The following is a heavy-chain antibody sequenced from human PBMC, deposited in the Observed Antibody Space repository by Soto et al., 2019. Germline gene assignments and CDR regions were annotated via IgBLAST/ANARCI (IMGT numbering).Heavy chain of an antibody. CDR3: ARGRYLDSSDYWVANLPFDH. V-gene: IGHV3-23*01. CDR2: ISRSGRGSA. J-gene: IGHJ4*02. Sequence: GGSLRLSCAASGFTFNSYVMTWVRQAPGEGLEWVSSISRSGRGSAYYADSVKGRFTISRDNSENTLFLQMNNLRDEDTALYYCARGRYLDSSDYWVANLPFDHWGLGTLVTVSS. D-gene: IGHD3-22*01. CDR1: GFTFNSYV.